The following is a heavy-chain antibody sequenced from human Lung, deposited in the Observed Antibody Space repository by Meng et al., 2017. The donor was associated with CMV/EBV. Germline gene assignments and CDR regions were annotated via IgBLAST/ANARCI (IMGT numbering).Heavy chain of an antibody. D-gene: IGHD3-3*01. Sequence: GSLRLSXTVSGGSISSYYWSWIRQPPGKGLEWIGYIYYSGSTNYNPSLKSRVTISVDTSKNQFSLKLSSVTAADTAVYYCAREVKGSYDFWSGYNWFDPWGQGTLVTVSS. CDR2: IYYSGST. V-gene: IGHV4-59*01. J-gene: IGHJ5*02. CDR3: AREVKGSYDFWSGYNWFDP. CDR1: GGSISSYY.